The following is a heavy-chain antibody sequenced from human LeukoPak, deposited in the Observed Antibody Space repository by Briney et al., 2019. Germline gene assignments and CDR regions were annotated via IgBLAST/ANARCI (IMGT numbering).Heavy chain of an antibody. J-gene: IGHJ4*02. Sequence: PSETLSLTCAVYGGSFSGYYWSWIRQPPGKGLEWIGEINHSGSTNYNPSLKSRVTISVDTSKNQFSLKLSSVTAADTAVYYCARGRRGGSYVKNFDYWGQGTLVTVSS. CDR3: ARGRRGGSYVKNFDY. CDR1: GGSFSGYY. D-gene: IGHD1-26*01. CDR2: INHSGST. V-gene: IGHV4-34*01.